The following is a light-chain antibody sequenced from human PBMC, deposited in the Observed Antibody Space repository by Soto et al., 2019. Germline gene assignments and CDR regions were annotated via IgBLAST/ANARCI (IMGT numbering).Light chain of an antibody. V-gene: IGKV3-20*01. CDR3: QQYQSLT. CDR2: GAS. Sequence: EMVLTQSPGNLSLSPGERATLSCRASQSVSSSYLAWYQKKPGQAPRLLIYGASSRVTGIPDRFSGSGSGTDVTLTITRLEPEDFAVYYCQQYQSLTFGGGTKV. CDR1: QSVSSSY. J-gene: IGKJ4*01.